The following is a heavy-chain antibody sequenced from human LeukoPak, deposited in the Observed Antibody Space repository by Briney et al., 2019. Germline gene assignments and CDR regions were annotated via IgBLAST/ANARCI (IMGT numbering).Heavy chain of an antibody. Sequence: GGSLRLSCAASGFTFSSYGMSWVRQAPGKGLEWVSAISGSGGSTYYADSVKGRFTISRDNSKNTLYLQMNSLRAEDTAVYYCAKGGYCGGDCYYYYYYYMDVWGKGTTVTVSS. CDR2: ISGSGGST. V-gene: IGHV3-23*01. CDR1: GFTFSSYG. CDR3: AKGGYCGGDCYYYYYYYMDV. J-gene: IGHJ6*03. D-gene: IGHD2-21*02.